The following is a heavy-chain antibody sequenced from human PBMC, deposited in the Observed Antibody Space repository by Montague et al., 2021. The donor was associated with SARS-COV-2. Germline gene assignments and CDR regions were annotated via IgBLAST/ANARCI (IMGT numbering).Heavy chain of an antibody. Sequence: TLSLTCSVSGVSISSGAYYWSWIRQHLGKGLEWIGYIYYNGSTYYNPSLKSRVTIAVDTSKNHFSLKLSSVATADTAVYYCARSPYYDSSGQMGFDFWGQGTLVTVSS. V-gene: IGHV4-31*03. CDR1: GVSISSGAYY. D-gene: IGHD3-22*01. CDR3: ARSPYYDSSGQMGFDF. J-gene: IGHJ4*02. CDR2: IYYNGST.